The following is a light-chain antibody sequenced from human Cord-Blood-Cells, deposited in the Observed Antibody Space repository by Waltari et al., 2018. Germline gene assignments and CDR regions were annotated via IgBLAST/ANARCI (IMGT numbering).Light chain of an antibody. J-gene: IGKJ5*01. CDR2: LGS. Sequence: DIVMTQSPLSLPVTPGEPASISRRSSQSLLHSNGYNYLDWYLQKPGQYPQPLSFLGSKRVAGFPDGFSGRGSGTDFTLKISRVEAEDVGVYYCMQALQTPITFGQGTRLEIK. CDR1: QSLLHSNGYNY. CDR3: MQALQTPIT. V-gene: IGKV2-28*01.